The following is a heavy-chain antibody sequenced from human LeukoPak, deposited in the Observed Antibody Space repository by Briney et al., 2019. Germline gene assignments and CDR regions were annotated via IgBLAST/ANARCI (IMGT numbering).Heavy chain of an antibody. V-gene: IGHV4-59*01. CDR3: ARGYYDSGGYSEPFDY. CDR1: GASMSSYY. J-gene: IGHJ4*02. D-gene: IGHD3-22*01. CDR2: IYYSGTT. Sequence: SETLSLTCTVSGASMSSYYWSWMRQPPGKGLEWIGYIYYSGTTNYNPSLRSRVTLSVDTSKNQFSLKLSSVIAEDTAIYYCARGYYDSGGYSEPFDYWGQGTLVTVSS.